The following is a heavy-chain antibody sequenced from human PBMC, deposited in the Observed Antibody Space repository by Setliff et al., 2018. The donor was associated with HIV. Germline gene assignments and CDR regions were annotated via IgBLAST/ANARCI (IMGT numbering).Heavy chain of an antibody. CDR1: GESFNGLY. Sequence: SETLSLTCAVYGESFNGLYWNWIRQPPGKGLEWIGEINPSGGTNYNPSLRSRVTMSADKAKNQFSLKLSSVTAADTAVYYCARVSSTYWYSIFRNYYYHMDVWGKGTTVTVSS. CDR2: INPSGGT. J-gene: IGHJ6*03. CDR3: ARVSSTYWYSIFRNYYYHMDV. V-gene: IGHV4-34*01. D-gene: IGHD2-8*02.